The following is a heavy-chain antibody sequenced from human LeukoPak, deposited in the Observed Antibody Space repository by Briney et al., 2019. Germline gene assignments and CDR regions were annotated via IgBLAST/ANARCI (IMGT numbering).Heavy chain of an antibody. J-gene: IGHJ4*02. CDR2: IYSGGST. Sequence: GGSLRLSCAASGFTVSSNYMSWVRQAPGKGLEWVSVIYSGGSTYYADSAKGRFTISRDNSKNTLYLQMNSLRAEDTAVYYCANEAYGSGSYYTDYWGQGTLVTVSS. CDR1: GFTVSSNY. D-gene: IGHD3-10*01. V-gene: IGHV3-66*01. CDR3: ANEAYGSGSYYTDY.